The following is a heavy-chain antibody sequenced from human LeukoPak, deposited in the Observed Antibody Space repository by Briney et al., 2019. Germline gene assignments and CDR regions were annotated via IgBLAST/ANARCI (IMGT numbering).Heavy chain of an antibody. CDR2: MNPNSGNT. CDR1: GYTFTSYD. D-gene: IGHD2-8*01. V-gene: IGHV1-8*01. CDR3: ARGLKVSPPKKYYYYYYMDV. Sequence: GASVKVSCKASGYTFTSYDINWVRRATGQGLEWMGWMNPNSGNTGYAQKFQGRVTMTRNTSISTAYMELSSLRSEDTAVYYCARGLKVSPPKKYYYYYYMDVWGKGTTVTVSS. J-gene: IGHJ6*03.